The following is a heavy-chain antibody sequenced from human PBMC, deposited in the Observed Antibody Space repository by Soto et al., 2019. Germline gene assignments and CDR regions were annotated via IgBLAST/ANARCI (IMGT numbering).Heavy chain of an antibody. Sequence: ASVKVSCKASGYTFTSYYMHWVRQAPGQGLEWMGIINPSGGSTSYAQKFQGRVTMTRDTSTSTVYMELRSLRSDDTAVYYCARVGGSGSYYGPPDYWGQGTLVTVSS. D-gene: IGHD3-10*01. CDR3: ARVGGSGSYYGPPDY. J-gene: IGHJ4*02. V-gene: IGHV1-46*01. CDR2: INPSGGST. CDR1: GYTFTSYY.